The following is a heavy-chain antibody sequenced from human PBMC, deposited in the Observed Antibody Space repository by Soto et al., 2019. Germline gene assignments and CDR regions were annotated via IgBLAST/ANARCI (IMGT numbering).Heavy chain of an antibody. V-gene: IGHV4-39*01. Sequence: SETLSLTCNVSGGSIDRSNYYWDWLRQPPGKGLEWIGTTYYNGNAYYNPSLRSRVSMSVDMSKNQFSLKLISVTAADTAVYYCARHFVAVVIKGWGYWGQGKLVTVSS. CDR3: ARHFVAVVIKGWGY. D-gene: IGHD3-10*01. CDR1: GGSIDRSNYY. CDR2: TYYNGNA. J-gene: IGHJ4*02.